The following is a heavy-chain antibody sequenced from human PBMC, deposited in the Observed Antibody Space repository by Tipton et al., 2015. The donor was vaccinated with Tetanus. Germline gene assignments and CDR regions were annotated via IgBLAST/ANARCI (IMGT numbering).Heavy chain of an antibody. V-gene: IGHV4-30-2*01. D-gene: IGHD5-24*01. CDR3: ARANFESSKKGPFDS. CDR2: IYHNGGT. J-gene: IGHJ4*02. Sequence: TLSLTCAVSGDSISSAGYSWSWIRQPPGKGLEWIGFIYHNGGTYYNPSLKSRATISVDRSKNQFSLRLASVTAADTALYFCARANFESSKKGPFDSWGQGTLVIVS. CDR1: GDSISSAGYS.